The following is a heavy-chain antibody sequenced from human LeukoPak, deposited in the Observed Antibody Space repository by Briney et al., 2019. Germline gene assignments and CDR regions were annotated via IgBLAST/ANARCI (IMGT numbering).Heavy chain of an antibody. Sequence: QPGASLRLSCAASGFTFSSYAMSWVRQAPGKGLEWVLAISGSGGSTYYADSVKGRFTISRDNSKNTLYLQMNSLRAEDTAVYYCAKWRDSSGWYYFDYWGQGTLVTVSS. D-gene: IGHD6-19*01. CDR1: GFTFSSYA. J-gene: IGHJ4*02. CDR2: ISGSGGST. V-gene: IGHV3-23*01. CDR3: AKWRDSSGWYYFDY.